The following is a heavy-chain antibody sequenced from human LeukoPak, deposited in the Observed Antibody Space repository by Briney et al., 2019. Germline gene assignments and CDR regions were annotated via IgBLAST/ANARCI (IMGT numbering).Heavy chain of an antibody. CDR1: GFTFSSYS. V-gene: IGHV3-21*01. J-gene: IGHJ3*02. Sequence: GRSLRLSCAASGFTFSSYSMNWVRQAPGKGLEWVSSISSSSSYIYYADSVKGRFTISRDNAKNSLYLQMNSLRAEDTAVYYCARESTVLRYFDWLLDAFDIWGQGTMVTVSS. CDR2: ISSSSSYI. D-gene: IGHD3-9*01. CDR3: ARESTVLRYFDWLLDAFDI.